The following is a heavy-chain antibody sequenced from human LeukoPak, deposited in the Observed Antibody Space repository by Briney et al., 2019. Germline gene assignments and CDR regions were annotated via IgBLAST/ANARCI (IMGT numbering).Heavy chain of an antibody. V-gene: IGHV4-61*02. CDR1: GGSTSSGSYY. Sequence: SQTLSLTCTVSGGSTSSGSYYWSWIRQPAGTGLEWIGRIYTSGSTNYNPSLKSRVTISVDTSKNQFSLKLSSVTAADTAVYYCARDIAHYYDSSGYYHNWFDPWGQGTLVTVSS. CDR3: ARDIAHYYDSSGYYHNWFDP. D-gene: IGHD3-22*01. J-gene: IGHJ5*02. CDR2: IYTSGST.